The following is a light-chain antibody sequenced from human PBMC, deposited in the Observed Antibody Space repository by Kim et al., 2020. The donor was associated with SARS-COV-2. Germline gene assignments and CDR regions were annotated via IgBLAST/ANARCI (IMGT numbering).Light chain of an antibody. Sequence: GQAITVSCTGTSSDVGGYNYVSWYQQHPGNAPKLMIYDVRNRPSGVSNRFSGSKSGNTASLTISGLQAEDEADYYCSSYTSSSTIVFGTGTKVTVL. CDR1: SSDVGGYNY. CDR2: DVR. V-gene: IGLV2-14*03. CDR3: SSYTSSSTIV. J-gene: IGLJ1*01.